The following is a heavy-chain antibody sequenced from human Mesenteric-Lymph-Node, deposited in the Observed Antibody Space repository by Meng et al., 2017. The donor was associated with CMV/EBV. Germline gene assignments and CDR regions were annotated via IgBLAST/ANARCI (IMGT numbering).Heavy chain of an antibody. CDR1: EFNVRYQY. V-gene: IGHV3-66*01. CDR2: IYRGDNT. J-gene: IGHJ4*02. CDR3: TGDSVSNPNLDY. Sequence: EVHLLEAGVCFVHPGGPLRRSCATTEFNVRYQYMSGFHQAPGKALEWICIIYRGDNTYYIDSVKDRFTVSRDNSKNTMYLQMNSLRVEDTAVYYCTGDSVSNPNLDYWGQGTLVTVSS. D-gene: IGHD3-10*01.